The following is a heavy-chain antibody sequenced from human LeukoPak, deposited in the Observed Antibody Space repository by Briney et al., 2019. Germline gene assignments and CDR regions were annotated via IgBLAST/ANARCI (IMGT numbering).Heavy chain of an antibody. CDR1: GGSISSGGYY. V-gene: IGHV4-31*03. J-gene: IGHJ4*02. Sequence: SQTLSLTCTVSGGSISSGGYYWSWIRQHPGKGLEWIGYIYYSGSTHYNLSLKSRATISVDTSKNQFSLKLSSVTAADTAVYYCASSNTVPYYFDYWGQGTLVTVSS. CDR2: IYYSGST. D-gene: IGHD4-17*01. CDR3: ASSNTVPYYFDY.